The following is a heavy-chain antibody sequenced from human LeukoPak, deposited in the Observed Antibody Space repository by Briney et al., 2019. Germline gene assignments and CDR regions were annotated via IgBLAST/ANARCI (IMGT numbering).Heavy chain of an antibody. CDR3: TAGLGKTDDDS. Sequence: SGGPLRLSCEGSGFNFNDAWMSWIRQAPGKGLEWVGRVRATAEGETTDYAAPVRGRFIISRDDSKNMVVLQMNRLETEDTAIYYCTAGLGKTDDDSWGQGTLVTVSS. CDR2: VRATAEGETT. V-gene: IGHV3-15*01. D-gene: IGHD4-11*01. CDR1: GFNFNDAW. J-gene: IGHJ4*02.